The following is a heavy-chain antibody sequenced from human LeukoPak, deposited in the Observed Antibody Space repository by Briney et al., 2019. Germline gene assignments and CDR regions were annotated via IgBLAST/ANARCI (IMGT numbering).Heavy chain of an antibody. CDR3: ARGSYLDY. V-gene: IGHV1-46*01. CDR1: GYTFTTYC. J-gene: IGHJ4*02. Sequence: GASVKVSCKASGYTFTTYCVHWVRQVPGQGLEWMGMINPSGGSTSYAQRFQGRATMTRDTSTSTVYMELSSLRSDDTAVFYCARGSYLDYWGQGTLVTVSS. CDR2: INPSGGST.